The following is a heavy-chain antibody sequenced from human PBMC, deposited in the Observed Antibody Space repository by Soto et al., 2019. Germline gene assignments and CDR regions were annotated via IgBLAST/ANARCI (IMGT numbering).Heavy chain of an antibody. CDR3: VRARGAQWFGDQLL. CDR1: GFTFSNYD. D-gene: IGHD3-10*01. Sequence: EVQLVESGGGLVQPGGSLRLSCAASGFTFSNYDMHWVRQTTGKSLEWVSAIGTPGDTYYTGSVKGRFTISRENAKNSLHLQMNSLRDGDTALYYCVRARGAQWFGDQLLWGQGILLTVSS. CDR2: IGTPGDT. V-gene: IGHV3-13*04. J-gene: IGHJ4*02.